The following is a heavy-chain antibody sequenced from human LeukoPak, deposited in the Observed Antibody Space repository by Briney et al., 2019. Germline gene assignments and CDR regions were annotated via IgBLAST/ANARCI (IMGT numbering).Heavy chain of an antibody. CDR1: GYTFTSYG. V-gene: IGHV1-18*01. J-gene: IGHJ5*02. CDR2: ISAYNGNT. D-gene: IGHD2-2*01. CDR3: AKGPRNVVVVVPMGFDP. Sequence: ASVKVSCKASGYTFTSYGISWVRQAPGQGLEWMGWISAYNGNTNYAQKLQGRVTMTTDTSTSTAYMELRSLRSDDTAVYYCAKGPRNVVVVVPMGFDPWGQGTLVTVSS.